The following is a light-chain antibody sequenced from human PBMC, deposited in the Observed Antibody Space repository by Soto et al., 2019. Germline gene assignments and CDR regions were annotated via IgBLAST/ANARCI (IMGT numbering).Light chain of an antibody. V-gene: IGKV1-39*01. CDR2: AAS. CDR3: QQYNTYRA. Sequence: DIQMTQSPSSLSASVGDRVTITCRASESINSYLNWYQQKAGRAPKVLIYAASTLESGVPARFSGSGSGTDFTLTISNLQPDDFATYYCQQYNTYRAFGQGTKVEI. J-gene: IGKJ1*01. CDR1: ESINSY.